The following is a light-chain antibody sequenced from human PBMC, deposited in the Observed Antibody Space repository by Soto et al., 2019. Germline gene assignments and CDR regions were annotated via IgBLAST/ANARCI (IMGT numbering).Light chain of an antibody. V-gene: IGKV1-5*03. Sequence: DIQMTQSPSTLSASVGDRVTITCRASQSITTWLAWYQQKPGKAPRLLIYKASSLESGVPSRFSGSGSGTEFTLTISSLKHDDFATYYCQHYNSYTWTFGQGTKVDIK. J-gene: IGKJ1*01. CDR2: KAS. CDR1: QSITTW. CDR3: QHYNSYTWT.